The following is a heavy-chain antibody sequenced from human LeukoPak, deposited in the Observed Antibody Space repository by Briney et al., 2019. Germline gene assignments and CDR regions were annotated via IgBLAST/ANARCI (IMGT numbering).Heavy chain of an antibody. CDR2: ISTSGRAT. D-gene: IGHD5/OR15-5a*01. CDR1: GFAFSTYA. Sequence: GGSLRLSCAASGFAFSTYAMTWVRQAPEEGLQWVSTISTSGRATYYADSVEGRFTISRDNSKNTLYLQMNSLRADDTAVYYCAKARGSSVYEQFDYWGQGTQVTVSP. CDR3: AKARGSSVYEQFDY. V-gene: IGHV3-23*01. J-gene: IGHJ4*02.